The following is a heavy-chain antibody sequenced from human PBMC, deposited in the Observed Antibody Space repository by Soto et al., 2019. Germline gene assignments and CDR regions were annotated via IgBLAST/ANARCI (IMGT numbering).Heavy chain of an antibody. D-gene: IGHD3-10*01. CDR1: GYTFTSSG. Sequence: GASVKVSCKASGYTFTSSGISWVRQAPGKGLEWMGWISAYNGNTNYAQKLQGRVTMTTDTSTSTAYMELRSLRSDDTAVYCCARRITMVRGVIITSQNWFDPWVQGTLVTVSS. V-gene: IGHV1-18*01. CDR2: ISAYNGNT. J-gene: IGHJ5*02. CDR3: ARRITMVRGVIITSQNWFDP.